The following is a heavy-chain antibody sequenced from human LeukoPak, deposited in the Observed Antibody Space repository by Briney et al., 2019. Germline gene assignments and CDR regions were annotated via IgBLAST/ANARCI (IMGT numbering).Heavy chain of an antibody. V-gene: IGHV4-34*01. CDR1: GGSFNTYN. Sequence: PSETLSLTCGVHGGSFNTYNCSWIRQSAGKGLEWIGEINPSGRTTYNPSLKSRVTISVDTSKNQFSLRLSSVTAADTAVYYCTSSHWGSSGYDFWGQGILVTVSS. J-gene: IGHJ4*02. D-gene: IGHD3-16*01. CDR3: TSSHWGSSGYDF. CDR2: INPSGRT.